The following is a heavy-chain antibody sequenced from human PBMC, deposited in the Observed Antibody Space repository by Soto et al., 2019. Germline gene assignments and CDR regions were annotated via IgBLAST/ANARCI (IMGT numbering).Heavy chain of an antibody. V-gene: IGHV4-59*12. D-gene: IGHD5-12*01. J-gene: IGHJ4*02. CDR3: ARVVEMAKTCDY. CDR2: VYYSGST. CDR1: GGSLTSYY. Sequence: SETLSLTCTVSGGSLTSYYWSWLRQPPGKGLEWIGFVYYSGSTYYNPSLKSRVTISVDTSKNQFSLKLSSVTAADTAVYYCARVVEMAKTCDYWGQGTLVTVSS.